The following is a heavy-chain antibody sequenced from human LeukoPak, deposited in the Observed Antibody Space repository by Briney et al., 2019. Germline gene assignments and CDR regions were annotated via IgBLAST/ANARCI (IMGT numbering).Heavy chain of an antibody. CDR3: ARVGYDILTGYSNWFDP. CDR1: GDSVSSNSAA. CDR2: TYYRSKWYN. V-gene: IGHV6-1*01. Sequence: SQTLSLTCAISGDSVSSNSAAWNWIRQSPSRGLEWLGRTYYRSKWYNDYAVSVKSPITINPDTSKNQFSLQLNSVTPEDTAVYYCARVGYDILTGYSNWFDPWGQGTLVTVSS. D-gene: IGHD3-9*01. J-gene: IGHJ5*02.